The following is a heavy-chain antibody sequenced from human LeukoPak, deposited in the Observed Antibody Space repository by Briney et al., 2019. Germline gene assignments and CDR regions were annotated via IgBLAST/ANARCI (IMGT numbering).Heavy chain of an antibody. J-gene: IGHJ4*02. CDR2: ISWNSGSI. V-gene: IGHV3-9*01. CDR3: AKGHTYGLGESYLDF. D-gene: IGHD5-18*01. CDR1: GYTFDDYA. Sequence: PGRSLRLSCEASGYTFDDYAMHWVRQAPGKGLEWVSAISWNSGSIGYADSVKGRFTISRDNGKNSLYLQMNSLRTEDTALYYCAKGHTYGLGESYLDFWGQETLVSVSS.